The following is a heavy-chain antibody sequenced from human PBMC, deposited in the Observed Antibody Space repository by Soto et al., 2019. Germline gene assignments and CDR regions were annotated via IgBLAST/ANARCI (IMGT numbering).Heavy chain of an antibody. J-gene: IGHJ4*02. CDR1: GFTFSSYA. Sequence: EVQLLESGGGLVQPGGTLRLSCAASGFTFSSYAMRWVRQAPGKGLEWVSAISGSGGSTFYADSVKGRFTISRDNSKYTLYLQMNSLRAEDTAVYYCAKDSQRWLQEFDYWGQGTLVTVSS. V-gene: IGHV3-23*01. CDR2: ISGSGGST. CDR3: AKDSQRWLQEFDY. D-gene: IGHD5-12*01.